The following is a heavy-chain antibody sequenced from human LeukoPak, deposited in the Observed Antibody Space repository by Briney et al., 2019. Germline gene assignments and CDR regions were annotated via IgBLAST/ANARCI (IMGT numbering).Heavy chain of an antibody. D-gene: IGHD2-21*02. CDR3: ARVALAYCGGDCYPDRYYFDY. CDR2: IKQDGSEK. J-gene: IGHJ4*02. Sequence: GGSLRPSCAASGFTFSSYWMSWVRQAPGKGLEWVANIKQDGSEKYYVDSVKGRFTISRDNAKNSLYLQMNSLRAEDTAVYYCARVALAYCGGDCYPDRYYFDYWGQGTLVTVSS. CDR1: GFTFSSYW. V-gene: IGHV3-7*04.